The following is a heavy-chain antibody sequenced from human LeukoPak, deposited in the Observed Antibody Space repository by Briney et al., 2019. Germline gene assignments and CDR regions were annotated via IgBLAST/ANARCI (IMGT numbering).Heavy chain of an antibody. D-gene: IGHD3-10*01. CDR1: GFTFSNAW. J-gene: IGHJ6*02. V-gene: IGHV3-15*01. CDR3: TTGHFGYYGSASYLANGMDV. CDR2: IKSKTDGGTR. Sequence: GGSLRLSCAASGFTFSNAWMSWVRQAPGKGLEWVGRIKSKTDGGTRDYTAPVKGRFTISRDDSKNTLYLQMNSLKTEDTAVYYCTTGHFGYYGSASYLANGMDVWGQGTTVTVSS.